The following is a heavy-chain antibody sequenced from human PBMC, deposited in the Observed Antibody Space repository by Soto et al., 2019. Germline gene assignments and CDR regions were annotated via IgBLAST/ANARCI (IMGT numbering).Heavy chain of an antibody. V-gene: IGHV1-2*04. Sequence: QVQLVQSGAEVKKPGASVKVSCKASGYTFTGYYMHWVRQAPGQGLEWMGWINPNSGGTNYAQKFQGWVTMTRDTSSSTAYMELSRLRSDDTAVYYCARGGYCSGGSCYPLLGGMDVWGQGTTVTVSS. D-gene: IGHD2-15*01. CDR1: GYTFTGYY. CDR3: ARGGYCSGGSCYPLLGGMDV. J-gene: IGHJ6*02. CDR2: INPNSGGT.